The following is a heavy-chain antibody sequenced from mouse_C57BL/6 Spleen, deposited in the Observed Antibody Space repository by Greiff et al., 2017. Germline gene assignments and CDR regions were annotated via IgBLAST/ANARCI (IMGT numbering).Heavy chain of an antibody. CDR3: VRQESMDY. J-gene: IGHJ4*01. V-gene: IGHV10-1*01. Sequence: EVMLVESGGGLVQPKGSLKLSCAASGFSFNTYAMNWVRQAPGKGLEWVARIRSTGNNYATYYADSVQDRFTISRDDSESMLDLQMNNWKTEDAAMYYCVRQESMDYWGQGTSVTVSS. CDR2: IRSTGNNYAT. CDR1: GFSFNTYA.